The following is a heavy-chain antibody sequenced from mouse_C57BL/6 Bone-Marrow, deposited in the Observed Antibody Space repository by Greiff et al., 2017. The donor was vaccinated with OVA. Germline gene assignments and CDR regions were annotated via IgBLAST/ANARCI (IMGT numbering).Heavy chain of an antibody. J-gene: IGHJ2*01. V-gene: IGHV1-69*01. Sequence: VQLQQPGAELVMPGASVKLSCKASGYTFTSYWMHWVKQRPGQGLEWIGEIDPSDSYTNYNQKFKGKSTLTVDKSSSTAYMQLSSLTSEDSAVYYCARSGFYGSLYWGQGTTLTVSS. CDR3: ARSGFYGSLY. CDR1: GYTFTSYW. D-gene: IGHD1-1*01. CDR2: IDPSDSYT.